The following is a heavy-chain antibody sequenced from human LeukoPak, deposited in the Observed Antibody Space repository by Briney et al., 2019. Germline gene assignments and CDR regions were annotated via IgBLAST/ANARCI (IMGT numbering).Heavy chain of an antibody. J-gene: IGHJ4*02. V-gene: IGHV3-30*03. Sequence: GGSLRLSCSASGFTFRTYSIHWVRQAPGKGLEWVTVVSADGRTQLYSDSVKGRFTISRDNSLNTLHLQMNSLRTEDTAVYYCAREFGHNRWYFDYWGQGALVTVSS. D-gene: IGHD5-24*01. CDR3: AREFGHNRWYFDY. CDR1: GFTFRTYS. CDR2: VSADGRTQ.